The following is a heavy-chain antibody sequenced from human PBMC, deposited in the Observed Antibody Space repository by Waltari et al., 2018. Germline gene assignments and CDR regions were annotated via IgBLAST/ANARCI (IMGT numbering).Heavy chain of an antibody. D-gene: IGHD6-6*01. V-gene: IGHV1-2*06. J-gene: IGHJ5*02. Sequence: QVQLVQSGAEVKKPGASVKVSCKASGYTFTGYYMHWVRQAPGQGLEWMGRINPTSGGTNYAQKFQGRVTMTRDTAISTAYMELSRLRSDDTAVYYCARDRPWAIAARPRGWFDPWGQGTLVTVSS. CDR1: GYTFTGYY. CDR3: ARDRPWAIAARPRGWFDP. CDR2: INPTSGGT.